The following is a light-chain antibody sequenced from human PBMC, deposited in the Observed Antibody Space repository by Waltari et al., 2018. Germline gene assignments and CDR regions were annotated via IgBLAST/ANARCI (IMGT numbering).Light chain of an antibody. V-gene: IGLV2-14*01. CDR2: DVS. J-gene: IGLJ3*02. CDR1: SSDVGGNNY. CDR3: CSFTSRSTWV. Sequence: QSALTQPAPVSGSPGQSITIPCTGTSSDVGGNNYVSWYKQHPGKVPKPLIFDVSNRPSAGSNRFSCSKSGNTASLTISGLQAEDESDYFCCSFTSRSTWVFGGGTKLTVL.